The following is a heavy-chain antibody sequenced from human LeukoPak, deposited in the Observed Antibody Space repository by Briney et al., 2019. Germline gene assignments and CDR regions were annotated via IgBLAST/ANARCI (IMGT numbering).Heavy chain of an antibody. D-gene: IGHD6-13*01. V-gene: IGHV3-53*05. CDR2: IYSGGGT. J-gene: IGHJ3*02. CDR1: GFTVSSNY. Sequence: GGSLRLSCAASGFTVSSNYMSWVRQAPGKGLEWVSVIYSGGGTFYADSVKGRFTISRDNSKNTLYLQMNSLRAEDTAVYYCARDNLRGIAAAGTAFDIWGQGTMVTVSS. CDR3: ARDNLRGIAAAGTAFDI.